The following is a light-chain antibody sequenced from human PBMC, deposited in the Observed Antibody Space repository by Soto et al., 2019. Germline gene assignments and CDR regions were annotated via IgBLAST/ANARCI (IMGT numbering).Light chain of an antibody. CDR2: DTT. CDR1: TGAVTNGHY. J-gene: IGLJ1*01. V-gene: IGLV7-46*01. Sequence: QAVVPQEPSLTVSPGGTVTLTFGSVTGAVTNGHYPYWFQQKPGQAPRTLIYDTTNRHSWTPARFSGSLLGGKAALTLSGAQPEDEAEYYCLLSYNGPYVFGTGTKVTVL. CDR3: LLSYNGPYV.